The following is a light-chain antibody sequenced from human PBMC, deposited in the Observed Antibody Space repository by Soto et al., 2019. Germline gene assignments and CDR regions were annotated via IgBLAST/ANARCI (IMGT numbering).Light chain of an antibody. CDR1: QSVSNSY. V-gene: IGKV3-20*01. Sequence: EIVLTQSPGTLSLSPGETATLSCRASQSVSNSYLAWYQQKPGQAPRLLIYGASSRATGIPDRFSGSGSGTDFTLTISRLEPEDFAVYYCQHYDSSPLTFGQGTRLEIK. J-gene: IGKJ5*01. CDR2: GAS. CDR3: QHYDSSPLT.